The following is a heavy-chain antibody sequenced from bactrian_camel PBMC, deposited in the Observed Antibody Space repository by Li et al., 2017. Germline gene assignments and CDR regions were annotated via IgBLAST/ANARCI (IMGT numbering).Heavy chain of an antibody. CDR2: IYSDGSRT. CDR1: GFTFSSYY. Sequence: VQLVESGGGLVQPGGSLRLSCAASGFTFSSYYMSWVRQAPGKGLEWVSSIYSDGSRTYYTDSVEGRFTISRDNAKNMMYLQMNSLKPEDTAVYWCVRNRGGGNEYWGQGTQVTVS. CDR3: VRNRGGGNEY. V-gene: IGHV3S5*01. D-gene: IGHD2*01. J-gene: IGHJ4*01.